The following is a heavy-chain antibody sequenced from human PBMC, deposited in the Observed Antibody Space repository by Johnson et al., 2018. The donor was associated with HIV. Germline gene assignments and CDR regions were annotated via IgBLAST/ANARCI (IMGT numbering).Heavy chain of an antibody. CDR1: GFTFSSYA. Sequence: QVQLVESGGGVVQHGRSLRLSCAASGFTFSSYAMHWVRQAPGKGLEWVAVISYDGSNKYYADSVKGRFTISSDNSKNKLYLQMGSLRIEDTAVFYCARACRDGYTCDVYDIWGQGTMVTVSS. J-gene: IGHJ3*02. D-gene: IGHD5-24*01. CDR2: ISYDGSNK. CDR3: ARACRDGYTCDVYDI. V-gene: IGHV3-30*14.